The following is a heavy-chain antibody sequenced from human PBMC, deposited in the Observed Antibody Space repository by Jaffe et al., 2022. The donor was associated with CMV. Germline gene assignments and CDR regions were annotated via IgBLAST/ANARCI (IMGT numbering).Heavy chain of an antibody. CDR1: GFTFSTYG. Sequence: QVQLMESGGGVVQPGRSLRLSCSASGFTFSTYGMHWVRQAPGKGLEWISFMSFDGGKTDYADSVRGRFTISRDNSKNTLYLQMNSLRAEDTAVYFCENWGGNPSDDAFDIWGQGTMVTVSS. J-gene: IGHJ3*02. CDR2: MSFDGGKT. CDR3: ENWGGNPSDDAFDI. V-gene: IGHV3-30*18. D-gene: IGHD7-27*01.